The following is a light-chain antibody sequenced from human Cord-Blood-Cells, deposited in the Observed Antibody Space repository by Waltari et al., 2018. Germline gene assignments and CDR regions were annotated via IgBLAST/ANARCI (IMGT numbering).Light chain of an antibody. CDR3: QQSYSTPPS. CDR2: AAS. V-gene: IGKV1-39*01. Sequence: DIQLPQSPSSLSAFVVYRLLTTCRASQSISSYLNWYQQKPGKAPKVLIYAASSLQSGGPSRFSGSGSRTDFTLTISNLQPEDFATYYCQQSYSTPPSFGQGTKLEI. CDR1: QSISSY. J-gene: IGKJ2*03.